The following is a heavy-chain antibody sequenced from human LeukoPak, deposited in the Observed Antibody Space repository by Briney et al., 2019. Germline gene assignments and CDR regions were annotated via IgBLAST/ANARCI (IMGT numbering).Heavy chain of an antibody. CDR1: GFTFSSYE. CDR3: ATDGAGFDT. CDR2: ITSSGRII. J-gene: IGHJ5*02. Sequence: GGSLRLSCAASGFTFSSYEMNWVRQAPGKGLEWVAYITSSGRIIYYADSVKGRFTISRDNAKKSLYLEMNNLRAEDTAVYYCATDGAGFDTWGQGVLVTVSS. V-gene: IGHV3-48*03.